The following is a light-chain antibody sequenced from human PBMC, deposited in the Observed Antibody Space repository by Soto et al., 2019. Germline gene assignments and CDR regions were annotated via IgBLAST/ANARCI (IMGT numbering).Light chain of an antibody. CDR3: QQYNNYWT. V-gene: IGKV1-17*01. Sequence: DIQMTQSPSSLSASVGDTVTITCRASQGIRNDLGWYQQKPGKAPKLLIYAASSLQSGVPSRFSGSGSGTEFTLTISSLQPDDFVTYYCQQYNNYWTFGQGTKVDIK. CDR1: QGIRND. CDR2: AAS. J-gene: IGKJ1*01.